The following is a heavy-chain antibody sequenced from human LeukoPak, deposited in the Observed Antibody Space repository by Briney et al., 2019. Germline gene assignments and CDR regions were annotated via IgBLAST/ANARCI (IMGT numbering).Heavy chain of an antibody. D-gene: IGHD2-2*02. CDR1: GFTFSDYY. CDR2: ISSSGSTI. V-gene: IGHV3-11*01. CDR3: ARAPISCSSTSCYTGFDY. Sequence: GGSLRLSCAASGFTFSDYYMSWVRQAPGKGLEWVSYISSSGSTIYYADSVKGRFTISRDNAKNSLYLQMNSLRAEDTAVYYCARAPISCSSTSCYTGFDYWGQGTLVTVSS. J-gene: IGHJ4*02.